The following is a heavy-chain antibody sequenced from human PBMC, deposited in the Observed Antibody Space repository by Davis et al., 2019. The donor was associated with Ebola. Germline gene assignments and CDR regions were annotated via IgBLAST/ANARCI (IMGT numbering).Heavy chain of an antibody. D-gene: IGHD6-19*01. V-gene: IGHV5-51*01. J-gene: IGHJ4*02. CDR1: GYTFNSYW. Sequence: GESLKISCKGFGYTFNSYWIGWVRQMSGKGLEWMGIIYPYDSETRYSPSFQGHVTISADKSINTAYLQWSSLKASDTAMYFSSTYKLGYTSGWPAEGDFWGQGTQVTVSS. CDR2: IYPYDSET. CDR3: STYKLGYTSGWPAEGDF.